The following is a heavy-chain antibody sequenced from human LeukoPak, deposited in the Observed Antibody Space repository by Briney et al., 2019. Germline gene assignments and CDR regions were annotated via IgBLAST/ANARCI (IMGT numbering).Heavy chain of an antibody. CDR3: ARDRRDGYNRFDY. Sequence: PGGSLRLSCAASGFTFSDYYMSWVRQAPGKGLEWVSYISSSGSTIYYADSVKGRFTISRDNAKNSLYLQINSLRAEDTAVYYCARDRRDGYNRFDYWGQGTLVTVSS. V-gene: IGHV3-11*04. D-gene: IGHD5-24*01. CDR2: ISSSGSTI. J-gene: IGHJ4*02. CDR1: GFTFSDYY.